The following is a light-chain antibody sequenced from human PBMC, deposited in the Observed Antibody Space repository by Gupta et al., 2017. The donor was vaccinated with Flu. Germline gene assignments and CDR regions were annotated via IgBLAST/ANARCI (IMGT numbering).Light chain of an antibody. J-gene: IGKJ4*01. Sequence: GTLVLSAGERATRSCRTSQSIRRKYLAWYQQKPGQAPRLLIYGASRRANGIPDRFSGGGSGTEFTLTISRREPEEFAVYYCQHENNSPITFGRGTKVEI. CDR3: QHENNSPIT. CDR2: GAS. CDR1: QSIRRKY. V-gene: IGKV3-20*01.